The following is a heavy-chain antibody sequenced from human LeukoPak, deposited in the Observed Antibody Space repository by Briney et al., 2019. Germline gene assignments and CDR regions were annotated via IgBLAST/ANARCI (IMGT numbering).Heavy chain of an antibody. V-gene: IGHV4-59*01. J-gene: IGHJ5*02. Sequence: SETLSLTCTVSGGSLSSYYWSWIRQPPGKGLEWIGYIYYSGSTNYNPSLKRRVTISVDTSKNQFPLKLSSVTAADTAVYYCAGGEWFDPWGQGTLVTVSS. CDR2: IYYSGST. CDR3: AGGEWFDP. D-gene: IGHD3-16*01. CDR1: GGSLSSYY.